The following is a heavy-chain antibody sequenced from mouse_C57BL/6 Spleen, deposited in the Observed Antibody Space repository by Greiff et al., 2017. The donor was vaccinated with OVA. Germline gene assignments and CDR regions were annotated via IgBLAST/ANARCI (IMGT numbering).Heavy chain of an antibody. CDR1: GYSITSGYY. V-gene: IGHV3-6*01. J-gene: IGHJ3*01. CDR2: ISYDGSN. Sequence: DVQLQESGPGLVKPSQSLSLTCSVTGYSITSGYYWNWIRQFPGNKLEWMGYISYDGSNNYNPSLKNRISITRDTSKNQFFLKLNSVTTEDTATYYCARGELGFPFAYWGQGTLVTVSA. CDR3: ARGELGFPFAY.